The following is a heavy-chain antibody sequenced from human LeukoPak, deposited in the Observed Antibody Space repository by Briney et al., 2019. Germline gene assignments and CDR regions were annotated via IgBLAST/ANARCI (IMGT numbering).Heavy chain of an antibody. V-gene: IGHV5-51*01. CDR1: GYRFTNYW. Sequence: GESLKISCKGSGYRFTNYWIVWVRQMPGKGLEWMGIIYPGDSDTRYSPSFQGQVTISADKSISTAYLQWSSLKASDTAMYYCARRSGSFQGDYNFDYWGQGTLVTVSS. CDR2: IYPGDSDT. D-gene: IGHD1-26*01. CDR3: ARRSGSFQGDYNFDY. J-gene: IGHJ4*02.